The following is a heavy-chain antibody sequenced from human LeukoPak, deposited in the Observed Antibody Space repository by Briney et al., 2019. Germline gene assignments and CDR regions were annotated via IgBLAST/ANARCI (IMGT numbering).Heavy chain of an antibody. CDR1: GGTFSSYA. CDR3: ARGRYYDSSGESDY. V-gene: IGHV1-69*13. Sequence: GASVKVSCKASGGTFSSYAISWVRQAPGQGLEWMGGIIPIFGTANYAQKFQGRVTITADESTSTAYMELSSLRSEDTAVNYCARGRYYDSSGESDYWGQGTLVTVSS. CDR2: IIPIFGTA. J-gene: IGHJ4*02. D-gene: IGHD3-22*01.